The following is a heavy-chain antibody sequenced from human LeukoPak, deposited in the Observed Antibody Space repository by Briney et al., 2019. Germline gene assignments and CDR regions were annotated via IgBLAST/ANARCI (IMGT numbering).Heavy chain of an antibody. D-gene: IGHD2-8*01. Sequence: GSLRLSCAASGFTFSIYWMTWVRQAPGKGLEWVANIEQDGSEKNYVDSVKGRFTISRDNAKNSLYLQMNSLRAEDTAVYYCARYPNGMDVWGQGTTVTVSS. CDR2: IEQDGSEK. V-gene: IGHV3-7*01. J-gene: IGHJ6*02. CDR1: GFTFSIYW. CDR3: ARYPNGMDV.